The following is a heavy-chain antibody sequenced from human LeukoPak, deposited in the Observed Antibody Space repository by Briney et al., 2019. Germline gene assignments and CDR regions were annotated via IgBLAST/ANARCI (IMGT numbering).Heavy chain of an antibody. V-gene: IGHV3-15*01. CDR3: ARDRVKQQWLVAPTPYFDY. J-gene: IGHJ4*02. CDR1: GFTFSNAW. CDR2: IKSKTDGGTT. D-gene: IGHD6-19*01. Sequence: GGSLRLSCAASGFTFSNAWMSWVRQAPGKGLAWVGRIKSKTDGGTTDYAAPVKGRFTISRDDSKNTLYLQMNSLKTEDTAVYYCARDRVKQQWLVAPTPYFDYWGQGTLVTVSS.